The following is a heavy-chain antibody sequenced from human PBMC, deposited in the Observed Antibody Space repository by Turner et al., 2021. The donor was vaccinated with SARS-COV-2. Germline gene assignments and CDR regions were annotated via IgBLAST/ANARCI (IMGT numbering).Heavy chain of an antibody. Sequence: EVQLVESGGGLVQPGGSLRLSCAASGFTFSSYWMSWVRQAPGKGLEWVANIKQDGSEKYYVDSVKGRFTISRDNSRNTLYLQMNSLRAEDTAVYYCARFEDQATPGGEYYYGMDVWGQGTTVTVSS. CDR2: IKQDGSEK. CDR1: GFTFSSYW. CDR3: ARFEDQATPGGEYYYGMDV. V-gene: IGHV3-7*01. J-gene: IGHJ6*02. D-gene: IGHD3-16*01.